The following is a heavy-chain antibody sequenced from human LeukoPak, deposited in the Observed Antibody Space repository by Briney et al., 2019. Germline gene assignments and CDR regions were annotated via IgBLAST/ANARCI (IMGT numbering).Heavy chain of an antibody. Sequence: GESLKISCKGSGYSFTNYWIGWVRQMPGKGLEWMGIIYPGDSDTRYSPSFQGQVTISADKSISTAYLQWSSLKASDTAMYYCARLVSGSYYYYYYYMDVWGKGTTVTVSS. CDR3: ARLVSGSYYYYYYYMDV. J-gene: IGHJ6*03. CDR1: GYSFTNYW. CDR2: IYPGDSDT. V-gene: IGHV5-51*01. D-gene: IGHD3-10*01.